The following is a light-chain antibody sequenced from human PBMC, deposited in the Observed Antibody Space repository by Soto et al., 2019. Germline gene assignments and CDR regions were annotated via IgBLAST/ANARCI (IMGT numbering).Light chain of an antibody. CDR2: DVS. Sequence: QSALTQPRSVSGSPGQSVTISCTGTSSDVGGYNYVSWYQQHPGKPPKLMISDVSKRPSGVPDRFSGSKSGNTASLTISGLQAEDEADYYCCSSAGTYTSVFGGGTKLTVL. V-gene: IGLV2-11*01. CDR1: SSDVGGYNY. CDR3: CSSAGTYTSV. J-gene: IGLJ3*02.